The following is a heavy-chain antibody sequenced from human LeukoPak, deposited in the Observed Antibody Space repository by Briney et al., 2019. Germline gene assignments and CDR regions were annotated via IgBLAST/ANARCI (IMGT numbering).Heavy chain of an antibody. J-gene: IGHJ6*03. CDR1: GGSFSGYY. CDR2: INHSGST. Sequence: SETLSLTCAVYGGSFSGYYWSWIRQPPGKGLEWIGEINHSGSTNYNPSLKSRVTISVDTSKNQFSLKLNSVTAADTAVFYRARGVVSGRFGDYYYYMDVWGKGTTVTVSS. CDR3: ARGVVSGRFGDYYYYMDV. V-gene: IGHV4-34*01. D-gene: IGHD3-16*01.